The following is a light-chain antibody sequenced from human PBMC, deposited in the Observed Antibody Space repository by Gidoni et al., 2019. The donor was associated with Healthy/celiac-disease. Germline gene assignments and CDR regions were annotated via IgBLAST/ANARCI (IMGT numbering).Light chain of an antibody. CDR1: QSVFSSSNTKNY. V-gene: IGKV4-1*01. CDR3: QQYYTTPQT. Sequence: DIVMTQSPDSLPVSLGERATINCKSSQSVFSSSNTKNYLAWYQQKPGQPPKLLIYWASTRESGVPDRFSGSGSGTDFTLTISSLQAEDVAVYYCQQYYTTPQTFXXXTKVEIK. J-gene: IGKJ1*01. CDR2: WAS.